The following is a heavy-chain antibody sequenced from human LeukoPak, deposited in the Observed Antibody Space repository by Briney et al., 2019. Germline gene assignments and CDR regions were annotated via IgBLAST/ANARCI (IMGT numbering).Heavy chain of an antibody. D-gene: IGHD3-10*01. Sequence: GGSLRLSCAASGFTFSSYAMHWVRQAPGKGLEWVAVISYDGSNKHYADSVKGRFTISRDNAKNTLYLQMNSLRAEDTAVYYCARDGEFHFDYWGQGTLVTVSS. CDR2: ISYDGSNK. CDR3: ARDGEFHFDY. V-gene: IGHV3-30*04. CDR1: GFTFSSYA. J-gene: IGHJ4*02.